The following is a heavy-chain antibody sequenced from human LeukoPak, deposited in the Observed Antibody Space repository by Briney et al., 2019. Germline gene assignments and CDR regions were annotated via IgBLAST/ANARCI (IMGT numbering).Heavy chain of an antibody. CDR2: IYHSGST. CDR1: GYSISSGYY. J-gene: IGHJ4*02. CDR3: ARSSGYSSGGYFDY. Sequence: SETLSLTCTVSGYSISSGYYWGWIRQPPGKGLEWIGSIYHSGSTYYNPSLKSRVTISVDTSKNQFSLKLSSVTAADTAVYYCARSSGYSSGGYFDYWGQGTLVTVSS. D-gene: IGHD5-18*01. V-gene: IGHV4-38-2*02.